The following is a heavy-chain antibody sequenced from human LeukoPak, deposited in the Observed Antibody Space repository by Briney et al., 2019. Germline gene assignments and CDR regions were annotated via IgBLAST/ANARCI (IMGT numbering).Heavy chain of an antibody. Sequence: ASVKVSCKASGGTFSSYAISWVRQAPGQGLEWMGWISAYNGNTNYAQKLQGRVTMTTDTSMSTAYMELRSLRSDDTAVYYCARNLRYYYGSGSYYYDYWGQGTLVTVSS. CDR2: ISAYNGNT. D-gene: IGHD3-10*01. J-gene: IGHJ4*02. CDR1: GGTFSSYA. V-gene: IGHV1-18*01. CDR3: ARNLRYYYGSGSYYYDY.